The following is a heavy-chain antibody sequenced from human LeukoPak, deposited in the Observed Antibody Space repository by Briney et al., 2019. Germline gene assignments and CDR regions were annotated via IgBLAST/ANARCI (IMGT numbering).Heavy chain of an antibody. D-gene: IGHD4-23*01. J-gene: IGHJ4*02. CDR1: GASLSLYY. CDR3: ARDRTGGPLFDY. Sequence: SETLSLTCTVSGASLSLYYWSWIRQPPGKGLEWIGHIYYSGSTHYNPSLRSRVTLSVDTSKNQFSLQLNSVTPEDTAVYYCARDRTGGPLFDYWGQGTLVTVSS. V-gene: IGHV4-59*12. CDR2: IYYSGST.